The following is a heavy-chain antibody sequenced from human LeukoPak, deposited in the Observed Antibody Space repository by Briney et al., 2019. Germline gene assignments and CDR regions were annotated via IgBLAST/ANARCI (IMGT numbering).Heavy chain of an antibody. Sequence: SETLSLTCTVSGASVSSSDYYWGWIRQPPGMRLEWIGNLYFSGNPYYYPSLNSRVTISVDTSKNQFSLKMRSVTAADTAVYYCARLGSGYPTPDYWGQGTLVTVSS. D-gene: IGHD6-19*01. CDR2: LYFSGNP. V-gene: IGHV4-39*01. J-gene: IGHJ4*02. CDR1: GASVSSSDYY. CDR3: ARLGSGYPTPDY.